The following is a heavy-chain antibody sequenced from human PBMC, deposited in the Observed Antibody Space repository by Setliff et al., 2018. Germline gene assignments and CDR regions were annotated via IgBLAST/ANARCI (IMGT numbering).Heavy chain of an antibody. CDR2: ISGGGSRT. J-gene: IGHJ3*01. Sequence: GGSLRLSCAASGFTFSSYAMNWVRQAPGKGLEWVSLISGGGSRTYYADSVKGRFTISRDNAKNSLYLQMNSLGAEDTAVYFCARSPANGGHDAFDVWGQGTMVTVSS. CDR1: GFTFSSYA. V-gene: IGHV3-23*01. D-gene: IGHD6-25*01. CDR3: ARSPANGGHDAFDV.